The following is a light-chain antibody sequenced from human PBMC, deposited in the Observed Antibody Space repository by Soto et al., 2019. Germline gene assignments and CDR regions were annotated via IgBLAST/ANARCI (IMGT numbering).Light chain of an antibody. Sequence: EIVLTQSPATLSLSPGERATLSCRASQSVSSYLAWYQQKPGQAPRLLIYDASNRATGIPARFSGSGSGTAFTLTITSLEPEDFAVYYCQQRSNWPPITFGQGTQLEIK. CDR3: QQRSNWPPIT. CDR2: DAS. CDR1: QSVSSY. J-gene: IGKJ5*01. V-gene: IGKV3-11*01.